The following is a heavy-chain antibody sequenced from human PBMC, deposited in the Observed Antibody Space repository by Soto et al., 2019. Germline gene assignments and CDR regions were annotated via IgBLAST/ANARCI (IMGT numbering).Heavy chain of an antibody. CDR2: ISVSGGST. V-gene: IGHV3-23*01. CDR3: AKDSGSYSSFDY. Sequence: GGSLRLSCVASGFSFSNYGMNWVRQAPGKGLEWVSAISVSGGSTYYANSVKGRFTISKDNSKNTLYLQMGSLRAEDTAIYYCAKDSGSYSSFDYWGQGTLVTVSS. CDR1: GFSFSNYG. D-gene: IGHD1-26*01. J-gene: IGHJ4*02.